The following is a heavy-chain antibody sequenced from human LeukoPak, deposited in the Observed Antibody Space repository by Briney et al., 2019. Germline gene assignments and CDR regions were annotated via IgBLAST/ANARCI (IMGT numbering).Heavy chain of an antibody. CDR1: GGSINSYY. V-gene: IGHV4-59*01. D-gene: IGHD5-18*01. J-gene: IGHJ6*03. CDR2: IYYSGST. CDR3: ARTTEGGYTYDYFYYYYMDV. Sequence: SETLSLTCTVSGGSINSYYWSWIRQPPGKGLEWIGYIYYSGSTNYNPSLKSRVTISIDTSKNQFSLKLSSVTAADTAVYYCARTTEGGYTYDYFYYYYMDVWGKGTTVTISS.